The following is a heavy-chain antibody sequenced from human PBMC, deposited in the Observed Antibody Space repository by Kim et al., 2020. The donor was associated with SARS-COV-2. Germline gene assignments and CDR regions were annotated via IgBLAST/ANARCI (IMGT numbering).Heavy chain of an antibody. CDR3: ARVVTPAYYFDY. J-gene: IGHJ4*02. V-gene: IGHV4-30-2*01. Sequence: YYTPSLKSRVTISVDRSKNQFSLKLSSVTAADTAVYYCARVVTPAYYFDYWGQGTLVTVSS. D-gene: IGHD2-21*02.